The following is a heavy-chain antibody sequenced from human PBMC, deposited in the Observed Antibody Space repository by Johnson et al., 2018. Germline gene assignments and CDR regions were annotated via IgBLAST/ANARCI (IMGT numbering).Heavy chain of an antibody. CDR2: ISSSSSYI. CDR1: GFTFSSYS. Sequence: EVQLVESGGGLVQPGGSLKLSCAASGFTFSSYSMNWVRQAPGKGLEWVSSISSSSSYIYYADSVKGRFTISRDNAKNSLYLQMNSLRAEDTAVYYCARRTRESSGFDIWGQGTTVTVSS. J-gene: IGHJ3*02. CDR3: ARRTRESSGFDI. V-gene: IGHV3-21*01. D-gene: IGHD3-10*01.